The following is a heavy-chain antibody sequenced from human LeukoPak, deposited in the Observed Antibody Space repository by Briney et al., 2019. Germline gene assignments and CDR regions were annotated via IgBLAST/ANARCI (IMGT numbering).Heavy chain of an antibody. Sequence: SETLSLTCTVSGGSISSYYWSWIRQPAGRGLEWIGRIYTSGSTNHNPSLKSRVTMSVDTSKNQFSLKLSSVTAADTAVYYCARQKSGYSSGWPSFDYWGQGTLVTVSS. V-gene: IGHV4-4*07. CDR1: GGSISSYY. CDR3: ARQKSGYSSGWPSFDY. J-gene: IGHJ4*02. D-gene: IGHD6-19*01. CDR2: IYTSGST.